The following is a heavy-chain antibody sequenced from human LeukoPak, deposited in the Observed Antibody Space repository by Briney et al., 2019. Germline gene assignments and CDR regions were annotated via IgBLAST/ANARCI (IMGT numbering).Heavy chain of an antibody. CDR3: SKGHCYYYDSSGYYLGRSFDY. CDR2: ISYGGSNK. CDR1: GFTFSSYA. D-gene: IGHD3-22*01. Sequence: GGSLRLSCAASGFTFSSYAMHWVRQAPGKGLEWVADISYGGSNKYYADSVKGRFTISRDNSKNSLYLQMNSLRAEDTAFYYCSKGHCYYYDSSGYYLGRSFDYWGQGTLVTVSS. V-gene: IGHV3-30*04. J-gene: IGHJ4*02.